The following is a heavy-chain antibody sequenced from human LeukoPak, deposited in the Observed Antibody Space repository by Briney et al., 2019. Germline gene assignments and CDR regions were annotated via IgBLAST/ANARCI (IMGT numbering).Heavy chain of an antibody. J-gene: IGHJ4*02. Sequence: SETLSLTCTVSGGSISSSSYYWGWIRQPPGKGLEWIGSIYYSGSTYYNPSLKSRVTISVDTSKNQFSLKLSSVTAADTAVYYCARHYDSSGYYTLTTFDYWGQRTLVTVSS. CDR2: IYYSGST. CDR1: GGSISSSSYY. CDR3: ARHYDSSGYYTLTTFDY. V-gene: IGHV4-39*01. D-gene: IGHD3-22*01.